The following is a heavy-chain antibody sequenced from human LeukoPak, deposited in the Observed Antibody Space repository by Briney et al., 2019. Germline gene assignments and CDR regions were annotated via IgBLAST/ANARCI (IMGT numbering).Heavy chain of an antibody. CDR2: INHSGST. Sequence: SETLSLTCAVYGGSFSGYYWSWIRQPPGKGLEWIGEINHSGSTNYNPSLKSRVTISVDTSKNQLSLKLSSVTAADTAVYYCARGAPGGNDYGDYWGQGTLVTVSS. CDR1: GGSFSGYY. J-gene: IGHJ4*02. CDR3: ARGAPGGNDYGDY. V-gene: IGHV4-34*01.